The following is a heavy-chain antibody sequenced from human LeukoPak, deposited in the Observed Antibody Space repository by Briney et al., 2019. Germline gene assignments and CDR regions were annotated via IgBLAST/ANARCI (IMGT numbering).Heavy chain of an antibody. CDR2: ISGSGGST. CDR3: AKDRGVSDDAFDI. CDR1: GFTFSSYA. Sequence: GGSLRLSCAASGFTFSSYAMSWVRQAPGTGLGWVSAISGSGGSTYYADSVKGRFTISRDNSKNTLYLQMNSLRAEDTAVYYCAKDRGVSDDAFDIWGQGTMVTVSS. J-gene: IGHJ3*02. D-gene: IGHD3-10*01. V-gene: IGHV3-23*01.